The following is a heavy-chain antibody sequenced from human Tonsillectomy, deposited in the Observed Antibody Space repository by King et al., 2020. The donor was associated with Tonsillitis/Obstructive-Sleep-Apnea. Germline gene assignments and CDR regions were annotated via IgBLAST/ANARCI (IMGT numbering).Heavy chain of an antibody. J-gene: IGHJ4*02. CDR1: GGSFNDYY. D-gene: IGHD5-18*01. V-gene: IGHV4-34*01. Sequence: VQLQQWGAGLLKPSETLSLTCAVYGGSFNDYYWSWIRQPPGKGLEWIGEINHSGNTNYNPSLKSRVTISVDTSKNQFSLKLSSVTAADTAVYYCARGGYSYSYGYWGQGTLVTVSS. CDR2: INHSGNT. CDR3: ARGGYSYSYGY.